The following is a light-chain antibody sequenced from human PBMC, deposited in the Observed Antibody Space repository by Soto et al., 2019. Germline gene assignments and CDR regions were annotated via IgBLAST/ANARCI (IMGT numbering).Light chain of an antibody. Sequence: QSVLTQPASVSGSPGQSITISCTGTNNLVSWYQQHPGKAPKVVLYEGTKRPSGVSNRFSGSNSGSTASLTISGLQAEDEAHYFCCAYVGARSYDFGPGTKVTVL. CDR2: EGT. V-gene: IGLV2-23*01. CDR1: NNL. J-gene: IGLJ1*01. CDR3: CAYVGARSYD.